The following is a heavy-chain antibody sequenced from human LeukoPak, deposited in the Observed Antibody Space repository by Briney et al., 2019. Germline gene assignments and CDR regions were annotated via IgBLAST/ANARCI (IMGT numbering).Heavy chain of an antibody. CDR1: GFSFSSYD. CDR2: TSSDGSTK. J-gene: IGHJ4*02. Sequence: SGGSLRLSCVVSGFSFSSYDMNWVRQAPGKGLECLAVTSSDGSTKYYAESVKGRFTISRDNSTNTLYLQMNSLRAEDTAAYYCAKSSYSSSRGYFDYWGQGALVTVSS. V-gene: IGHV3-30*18. D-gene: IGHD6-13*01. CDR3: AKSSYSSSRGYFDY.